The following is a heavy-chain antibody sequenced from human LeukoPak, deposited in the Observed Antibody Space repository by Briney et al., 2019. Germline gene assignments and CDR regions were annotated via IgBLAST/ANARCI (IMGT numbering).Heavy chain of an antibody. D-gene: IGHD2/OR15-2a*01. V-gene: IGHV4-59*01. CDR2: IHYSGIT. CDR3: ARNIRGYYFDY. Sequence: SETLSLTCTVSGGSLSSYYWSWIRQPPGKGLEWIGYIHYSGITNYNPSLKSRVTISVDTSKNQFSLKLSSVTAADTAVYYCARNIRGYYFDYWGQGTLVTVSS. CDR1: GGSLSSYY. J-gene: IGHJ4*02.